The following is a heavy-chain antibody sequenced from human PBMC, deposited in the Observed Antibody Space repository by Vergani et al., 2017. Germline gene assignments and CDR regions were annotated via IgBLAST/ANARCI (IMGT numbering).Heavy chain of an antibody. V-gene: IGHV3-23*01. Sequence: EVHLLESGGGQVEAGGSLRLSCVASGFTFSNSAMSWVRQTSGKGLEWVSAISGHGDRTYYADSVKGRFTISRDNSKNTLYLQMNSLTAEDTAVYHCANWAPGNYPLDYWGQGTLVTVSS. CDR2: ISGHGDRT. J-gene: IGHJ4*02. CDR1: GFTFSNSA. CDR3: ANWAPGNYPLDY. D-gene: IGHD3-10*01.